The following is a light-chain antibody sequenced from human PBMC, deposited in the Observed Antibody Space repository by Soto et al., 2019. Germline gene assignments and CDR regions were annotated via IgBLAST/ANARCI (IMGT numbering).Light chain of an antibody. Sequence: VLTQPASVSGSPGQSITISCTGTISDVGGYDYVSWYQQHPGKAPKLMIYDVSNRPSGVSNRFSGSKSGNTASLTISGLQADDEADYYCSSYTTSSTYVFGTGTKVTVL. CDR3: SSYTTSSTYV. CDR2: DVS. V-gene: IGLV2-14*01. J-gene: IGLJ1*01. CDR1: ISDVGGYDY.